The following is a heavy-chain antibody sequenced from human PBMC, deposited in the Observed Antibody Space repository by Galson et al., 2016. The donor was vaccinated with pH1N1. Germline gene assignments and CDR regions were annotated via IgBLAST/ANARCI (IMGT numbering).Heavy chain of an antibody. Sequence: SLRLSCAASGFTFNEYGMNWVRQAPGKGLEWVSGVIWNGGSPGYADSVKGRFTISRDNAKKSMYLQLNSLRAEDTAVYYCVRKNYGDAFDIWGRGTMVPVSS. CDR3: VRKNYGDAFDI. CDR1: GFTFNEYG. D-gene: IGHD3-10*01. J-gene: IGHJ3*02. V-gene: IGHV3-20*04. CDR2: VIWNGGSP.